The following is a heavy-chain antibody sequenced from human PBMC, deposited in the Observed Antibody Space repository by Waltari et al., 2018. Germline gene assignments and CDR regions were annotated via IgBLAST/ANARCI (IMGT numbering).Heavy chain of an antibody. D-gene: IGHD3-9*01. Sequence: QVQLQGSGPGLVKPSGTLSLTCVVSGDSINHTHWWGWIRQAPGKGLEWIGQFYGSWSTIYNPSVKGRVTISADNSKNQFSLTLKSVTAADTALYFCARGLTQYGATTGFDYWGQGTRVSVSS. CDR1: GDSINHTHW. CDR3: ARGLTQYGATTGFDY. CDR2: FYGSWST. V-gene: IGHV4-4*02. J-gene: IGHJ4*02.